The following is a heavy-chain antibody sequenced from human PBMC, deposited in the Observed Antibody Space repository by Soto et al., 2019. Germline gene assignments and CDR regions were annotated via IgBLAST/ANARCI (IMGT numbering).Heavy chain of an antibody. V-gene: IGHV3-48*03. CDR2: TSTSGNII. J-gene: IGHJ6*02. CDR3: ARDLTNLGRSPHGTETYYYGMDV. CDR1: GFSSIKYV. D-gene: IGHD2-21*02. Sequence: PGGSLRLSCAASGFSSIKYVMNWVRQAPGKGLEWVSYTSTSGNIIYYADSVKGRFTISRDSAKNSLYLQMNSLRAEDTAVYYCARDLTNLGRSPHGTETYYYGMDVWGQGTTVTVSS.